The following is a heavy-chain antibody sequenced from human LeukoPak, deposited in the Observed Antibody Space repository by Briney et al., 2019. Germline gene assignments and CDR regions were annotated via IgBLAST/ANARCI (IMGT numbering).Heavy chain of an antibody. CDR3: ARLNWDDGEVSGFDL. D-gene: IGHD1-26*01. CDR1: GFSFRNSW. J-gene: IGHJ5*02. V-gene: IGHV3-7*01. CDR2: IKQDATEI. Sequence: GGSLRLSCATSGFSFRNSWMSWVRQAPGKGLEWVANIKQDATEIYYADSVKGRLTISRDNARRSLFLQMNILRVEDTALYYCARLNWDDGEVSGFDLWGQGLLVTVSS.